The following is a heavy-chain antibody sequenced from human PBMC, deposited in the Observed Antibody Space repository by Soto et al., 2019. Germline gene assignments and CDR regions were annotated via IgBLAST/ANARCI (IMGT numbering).Heavy chain of an antibody. V-gene: IGHV4-39*01. CDR2: IHYSGST. J-gene: IGHJ4*02. CDR3: ARHEGNGNVWPLDY. CDR1: GDSIGTTHSY. D-gene: IGHD2-8*01. Sequence: QVQLLESGPGLVKPSETLSLTCTVSGDSIGTTHSYWAWIRQSPGKGLEWIGNIHYSGSTYYMPSLSIPVTLSVDTSKNQFSLRLTSVTAEDTDVYYCARHEGNGNVWPLDYWGQGILVPVSS.